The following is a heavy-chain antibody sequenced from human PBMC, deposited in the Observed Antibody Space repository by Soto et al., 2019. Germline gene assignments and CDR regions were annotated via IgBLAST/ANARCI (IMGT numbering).Heavy chain of an antibody. V-gene: IGHV3-30-3*01. CDR3: TRGDREDVLVVVGAGPGESGIDI. CDR1: GFTFRNYA. CDR2: IAYDGSNA. Sequence: QVQLVESGGGVVQPGGSLRLSCAASGFTFRNYAMHWVRQAPGKGLECLAVIAYDGSNAFYRDSVKGRFTISRDNSKNTLYLHMNRLRSEDTGVYYCTRGDREDVLVVVGAGPGESGIDIWGQGTTVSVSS. J-gene: IGHJ6*02. D-gene: IGHD2-15*01.